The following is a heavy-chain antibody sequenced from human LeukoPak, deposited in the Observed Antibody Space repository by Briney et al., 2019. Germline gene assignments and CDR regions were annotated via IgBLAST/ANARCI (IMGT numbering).Heavy chain of an antibody. CDR3: ARWVGYCRITNCYSAFDY. Sequence: GASVKVSCKASGGTFSNYAISWVRQAPGQGLEWMGGITPIFATPSYAQKFQGRVTITADESTSTAYMELSGLRSEDTAVYYCARWVGYCRITNCYSAFDYWGQGTLVTVSS. V-gene: IGHV1-69*13. CDR1: GGTFSNYA. D-gene: IGHD2-2*02. CDR2: ITPIFATP. J-gene: IGHJ4*02.